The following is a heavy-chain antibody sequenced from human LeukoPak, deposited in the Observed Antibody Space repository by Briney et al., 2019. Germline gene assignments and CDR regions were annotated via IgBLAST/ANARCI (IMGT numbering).Heavy chain of an antibody. V-gene: IGHV5-51*04. Sequence: GESLQISCQGSGYSFTSYWIGWVRPMPGKGVGWMGIIYPGDSDTRYSPSFQGQVTISADKPISTAYLQWSSLKASDTAMYYCARLGGLVGNWFDPWGQGTLVTVSS. D-gene: IGHD6-6*01. CDR2: IYPGDSDT. CDR3: ARLGGLVGNWFDP. J-gene: IGHJ5*02. CDR1: GYSFTSYW.